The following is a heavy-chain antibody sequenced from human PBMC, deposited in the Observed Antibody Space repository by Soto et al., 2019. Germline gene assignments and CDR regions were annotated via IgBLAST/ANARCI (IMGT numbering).Heavy chain of an antibody. Sequence: PGVSLRLSCAASGFTVNSYYMNWVRQAPGKGLEWVSVIYSGGSTYFADSVKGRFTLSRDDSKNILYLQMNSLRAEDTAVYYCAKTANGWFSAFDIWGQGTMVT. CDR1: GFTVNSYY. CDR2: IYSGGST. J-gene: IGHJ3*02. CDR3: AKTANGWFSAFDI. D-gene: IGHD6-19*01. V-gene: IGHV3-66*01.